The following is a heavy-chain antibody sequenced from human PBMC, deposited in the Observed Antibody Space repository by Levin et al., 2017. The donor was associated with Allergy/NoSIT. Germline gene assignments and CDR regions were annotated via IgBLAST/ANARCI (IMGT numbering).Heavy chain of an antibody. V-gene: IGHV3-21*01. CDR1: GFTFSSYS. Sequence: SCAASGFTFSSYSMNWVRQAPGKGLEWVSSISSSSSYIYYADSVKGRFTISRDNAKNSLYLQMNSLRAEDTAVYYCARGGKNYDILTGYYPGYFDYWGQGTLVTVSS. J-gene: IGHJ4*02. CDR3: ARGGKNYDILTGYYPGYFDY. D-gene: IGHD3-9*01. CDR2: ISSSSSYI.